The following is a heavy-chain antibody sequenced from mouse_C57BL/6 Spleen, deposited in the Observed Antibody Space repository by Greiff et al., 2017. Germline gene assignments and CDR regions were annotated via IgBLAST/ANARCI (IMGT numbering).Heavy chain of an antibody. J-gene: IGHJ2*01. CDR2: INPGSGGT. V-gene: IGHV1-54*01. CDR3: ASRSEGNYGFDY. Sequence: QVQLKESGAELVRPGTSVKVSCKASRYAFTNYLIEWVKQRPGQGLEWIGVINPGSGGTNYNEKFKGKATLTADKSSSTAYMQLSSLTSEDSAVYFCASRSEGNYGFDYWGQGTTLSVSS. CDR1: RYAFTNYL. D-gene: IGHD2-1*01.